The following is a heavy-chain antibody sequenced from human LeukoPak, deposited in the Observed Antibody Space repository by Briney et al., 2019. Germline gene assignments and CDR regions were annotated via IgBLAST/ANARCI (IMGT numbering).Heavy chain of an antibody. CDR3: ARLHPVITFGGVPLGSFDI. J-gene: IGHJ3*02. CDR2: IIPILGIA. CDR1: GGTFSSYA. V-gene: IGHV1-69*04. D-gene: IGHD3-16*01. Sequence: ASVKVSCKASGGTFSSYAISWVRQAPGQGLEWMGRIIPILGIANYAQKFQGRVTITADKSTSTAYMELSSLRSDDTAVYYCARLHPVITFGGVPLGSFDIWGQGTMVTVSS.